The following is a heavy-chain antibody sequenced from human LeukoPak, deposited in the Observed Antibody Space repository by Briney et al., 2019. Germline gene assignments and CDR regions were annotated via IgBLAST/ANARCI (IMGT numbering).Heavy chain of an antibody. V-gene: IGHV1-18*01. D-gene: IGHD4-17*01. CDR3: ASTWGDYGDFFFDY. CDR1: AYTFTSYG. J-gene: IGHJ4*02. Sequence: GASVKVSCKASAYTFTSYGISWVRQAPGQGLEWMGWISAYNGNTNYAQKLQGRVTMTTDTSTSTAYMELRSLRSDDTAVYYCASTWGDYGDFFFDYWGQGTLVTVSS. CDR2: ISAYNGNT.